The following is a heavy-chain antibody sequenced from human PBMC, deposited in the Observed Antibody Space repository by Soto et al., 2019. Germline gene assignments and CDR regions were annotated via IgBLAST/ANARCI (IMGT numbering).Heavy chain of an antibody. CDR2: IRSKANSYAT. CDR3: TSPSPRLDAFDI. CDR1: GFTFSGSA. D-gene: IGHD4-17*01. V-gene: IGHV3-73*01. Sequence: LRLSCAASGFTFSGSAMHWVRQASGKGLEWVGRIRSKANSYATAYAASVKGRFTISRDDSKNTAYLQMNSLKTEDTAVYYCTSPSPRLDAFDIWGQGTMVTVSS. J-gene: IGHJ3*02.